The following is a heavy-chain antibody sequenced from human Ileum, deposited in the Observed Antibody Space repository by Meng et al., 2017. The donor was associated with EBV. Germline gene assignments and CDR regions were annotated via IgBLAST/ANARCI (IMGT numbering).Heavy chain of an antibody. CDR3: TRGINNDF. Sequence: EVHLVGSGGGLVKPGGSLRLYCTASGLSFSAYTMNWVRQAPGKGLEWVSSISGSSTYLYYAESLKGRFTISRDNAKNSLYLQMTSLRAEDTAVYYCTRGINNDFWGQGTLVTVSS. CDR2: ISGSSTYL. J-gene: IGHJ4*02. D-gene: IGHD2-21*01. CDR1: GLSFSAYT. V-gene: IGHV3-21*01.